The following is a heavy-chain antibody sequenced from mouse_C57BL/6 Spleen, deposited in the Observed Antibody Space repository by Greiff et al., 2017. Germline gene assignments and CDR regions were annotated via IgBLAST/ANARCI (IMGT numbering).Heavy chain of an antibody. Sequence: VQLQQPGAELVRPGSSVKLSCKASGYTFTSYWMDWVKQRPGQGLEWIGNIYPSDSETHYNQKFKDKATLTVDKSSSTAYMQLSSLASEDSAVYYFARGGYLDYWGQGTTLTVSS. CDR1: GYTFTSYW. J-gene: IGHJ2*01. CDR3: ARGGYLDY. CDR2: IYPSDSET. V-gene: IGHV1-61*01.